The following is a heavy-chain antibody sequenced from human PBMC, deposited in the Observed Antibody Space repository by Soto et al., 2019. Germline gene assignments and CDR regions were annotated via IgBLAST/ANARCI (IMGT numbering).Heavy chain of an antibody. V-gene: IGHV3-11*01. J-gene: IGHJ6*02. D-gene: IGHD6-13*01. CDR2: ISSSGSTI. CDR1: GFTFGDYY. CDR3: ERDHSGSSWYRNYYAYGMDV. Sequence: GGSLRLSCAASGFTFGDYYMSLIRQAPGKGLEWVSYISSSGSTIYYADSVKGRFTISRDNAKNSLYLQMNSLRAEETAVYYCERDHSGSSWYRNYYAYGMDVWGQGNTVTVSS.